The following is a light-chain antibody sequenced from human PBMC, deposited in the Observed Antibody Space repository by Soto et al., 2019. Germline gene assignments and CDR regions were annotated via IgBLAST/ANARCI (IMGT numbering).Light chain of an antibody. CDR2: AAS. V-gene: IGKV1-5*01. J-gene: IGKJ1*01. CDR3: QQYHTDWT. CDR1: ESIDNW. Sequence: DIQLTQSPSTLSASVGERVTITCRASESIDNWLAWYQQKPGKAPKLLIFAASTLVRGVPSRFSGRGSGTEFTLTISSLQADDYATFYCQQYHTDWTFGQGTKVDIK.